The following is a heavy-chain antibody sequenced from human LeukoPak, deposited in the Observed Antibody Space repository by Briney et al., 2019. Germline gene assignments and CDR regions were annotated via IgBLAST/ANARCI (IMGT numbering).Heavy chain of an antibody. CDR2: IYYSGST. V-gene: IGHV4-59*01. CDR1: GXSISSYY. D-gene: IGHD5-12*01. J-gene: IGHJ4*02. CDR3: ARGDDSGYDEGGFDY. Sequence: PSETLSLTCTVSGXSISSYYWSWIRQPPGKGLEWVGFIYYSGSTNYNPSLKSRVTISVDTSKNQFSLKLSSVTAADTAVYYCARGDDSGYDEGGFDYWGQGTLVTVSS.